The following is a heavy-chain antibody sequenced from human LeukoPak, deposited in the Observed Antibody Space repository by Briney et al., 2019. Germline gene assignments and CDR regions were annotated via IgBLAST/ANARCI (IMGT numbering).Heavy chain of an antibody. CDR1: GYTFTGYY. V-gene: IGHV1-2*02. CDR2: INPNSGGT. Sequence: ASVKVSCKASGYTFTGYYMNWVRQAPGQGLEWMGWINPNSGGTNYAQKFQGRVTMTRDTSISTAYMELSRLRSDDTAVYYCARETQDYGDYVYWYFDLWGRGTLVTVSS. J-gene: IGHJ2*01. CDR3: ARETQDYGDYVYWYFDL. D-gene: IGHD4-17*01.